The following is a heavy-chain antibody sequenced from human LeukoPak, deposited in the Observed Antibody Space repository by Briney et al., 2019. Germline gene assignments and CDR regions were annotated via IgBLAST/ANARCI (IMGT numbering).Heavy chain of an antibody. Sequence: ASVKVSCKASGYTFTGYYMHWVRQAPGQGLEWMGWINPNSGGTNYAQKFQGRVTMTRDTSISTAYMELSRLRSDDTAVYYCAMLYYDSSGYYFYFDYWGQGTLVTVSS. V-gene: IGHV1-2*02. J-gene: IGHJ4*02. CDR1: GYTFTGYY. D-gene: IGHD3-22*01. CDR3: AMLYYDSSGYYFYFDY. CDR2: INPNSGGT.